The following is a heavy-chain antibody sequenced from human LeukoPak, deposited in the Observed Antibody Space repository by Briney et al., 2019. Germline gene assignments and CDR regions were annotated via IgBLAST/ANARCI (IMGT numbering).Heavy chain of an antibody. CDR2: INPNSGGT. V-gene: IGHV1-2*02. J-gene: IGHJ5*02. CDR3: ARVYQLLENNWFDP. Sequence: ASVKVSCKASGYTFTGYYMHWVRQAPGQGFEWMGWINPNSGGTNYAQKFQGRVTMTRDTSISTAYMELSRLRSDDTAVYYCARVYQLLENNWFDPWGQGTLVTVSS. CDR1: GYTFTGYY. D-gene: IGHD2-2*01.